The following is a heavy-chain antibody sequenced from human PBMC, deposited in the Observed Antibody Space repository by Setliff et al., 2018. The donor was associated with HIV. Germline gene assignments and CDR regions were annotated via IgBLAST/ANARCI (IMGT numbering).Heavy chain of an antibody. CDR3: ARDIQAAGTWWFDP. Sequence: SETLSLTCAVSGYSISSGYYWGWIRQPPGKGLEWIGSIYHSGSTYYNPSLKSRVTVSLDTSKNQFSLKLSSVTAADTAVYYCARDIQAAGTWWFDPWGQGTLVTVSS. V-gene: IGHV4-38-2*02. CDR2: IYHSGST. D-gene: IGHD6-13*01. J-gene: IGHJ5*02. CDR1: GYSISSGYY.